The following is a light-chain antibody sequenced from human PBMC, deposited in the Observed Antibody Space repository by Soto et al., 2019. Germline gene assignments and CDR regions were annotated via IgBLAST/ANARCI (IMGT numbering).Light chain of an antibody. CDR3: QQYDNSPSIT. CDR1: QSVSSNY. V-gene: IGKV3-20*01. Sequence: ETVLTQSPGTLSLSPGERATLSCRASQSVSSNYLAWYQQKPGQAPRLLIYAASSRATGIPDRFSGSGSGTDFTLTISRLEPEDFAVYYCQQYDNSPSITFGQGTRLEIK. J-gene: IGKJ5*01. CDR2: AAS.